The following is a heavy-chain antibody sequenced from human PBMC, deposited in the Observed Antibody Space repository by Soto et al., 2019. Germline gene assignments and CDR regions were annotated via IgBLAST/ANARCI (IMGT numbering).Heavy chain of an antibody. CDR2: ISAYNGNT. CDR3: AREKEYGDYSTGNYYYYGMDV. Sequence: ASVKVSCKASGYTFTSYGISWVRQAPGQGLEWMGWISAYNGNTNYAQKLQGRVTMTTDTSTSTAYMELRSLRSDDTAVYYCAREKEYGDYSTGNYYYYGMDVWGQGTTVTVSS. J-gene: IGHJ6*02. V-gene: IGHV1-18*01. CDR1: GYTFTSYG. D-gene: IGHD4-17*01.